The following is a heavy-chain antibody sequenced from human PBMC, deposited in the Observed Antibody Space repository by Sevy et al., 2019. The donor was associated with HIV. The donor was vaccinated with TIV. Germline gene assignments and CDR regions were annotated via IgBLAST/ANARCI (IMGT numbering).Heavy chain of an antibody. Sequence: GGSLRLSCEGSGFTFWSYEMNWVRQAPGKGLEWISYIYASGSAIYYSDSVRGRFTISRDDAKNSLYLQMDDLRVDDTATYYCARKVGYYYYYGTDVWGQGTTVTVSS. CDR1: GFTFWSYE. CDR2: IYASGSAI. CDR3: ARKVGYYYYYGTDV. V-gene: IGHV3-48*03. J-gene: IGHJ6*02.